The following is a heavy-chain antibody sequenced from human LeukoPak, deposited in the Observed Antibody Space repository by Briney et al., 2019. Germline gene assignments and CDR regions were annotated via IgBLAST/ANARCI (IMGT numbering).Heavy chain of an antibody. CDR3: ARGGRGYSGYDWGGSDFDY. CDR1: GGSISSESYY. J-gene: IGHJ4*02. V-gene: IGHV4-61*02. Sequence: PSETLSLTCTVSGGSISSESYYWSWIRQPAGKGLEWIGRINTSGNINYNPSLKSRVTISVDTSKNQFSLKLSSVTAADTAVYYCARGGRGYSGYDWGGSDFDYWGQGTLVTVSS. D-gene: IGHD5-12*01. CDR2: INTSGNI.